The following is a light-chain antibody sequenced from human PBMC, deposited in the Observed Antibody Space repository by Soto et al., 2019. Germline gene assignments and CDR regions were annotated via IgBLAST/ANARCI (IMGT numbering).Light chain of an antibody. J-gene: IGKJ1*01. CDR2: GAS. Sequence: EIVLTQSPGTLALSPGERATLSCRASQSVSSSYLAWYQQKPGQAPRLLIYGASSRATGIPDRFSGSGSGTDFTLIISRLEPQDFAVYYCQQYGSSPTFGQGTMVEI. V-gene: IGKV3-20*01. CDR1: QSVSSSY. CDR3: QQYGSSPT.